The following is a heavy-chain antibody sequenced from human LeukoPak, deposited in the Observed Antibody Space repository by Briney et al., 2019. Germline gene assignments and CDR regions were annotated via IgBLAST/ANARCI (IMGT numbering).Heavy chain of an antibody. V-gene: IGHV6-1*01. J-gene: IGHJ3*02. Sequence: SQTLSLTCAISGDSVSSNSAAWNWIRQSPSRGLEWLGRTYYRSKWYNDYAVSVKSRITINPDTSKNQFSLKLSSVTAADTAVYYCARGMDYEGWSDIWGQGAMVTVSS. CDR3: ARGMDYEGWSDI. CDR1: GDSVSSNSAA. D-gene: IGHD3-16*01. CDR2: TYYRSKWYN.